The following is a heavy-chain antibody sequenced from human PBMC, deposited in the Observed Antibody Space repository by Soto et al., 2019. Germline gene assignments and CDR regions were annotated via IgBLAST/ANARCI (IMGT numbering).Heavy chain of an antibody. J-gene: IGHJ1*01. CDR3: ARGHYGDYFGYFQH. CDR1: GFTFSSYD. CDR2: IGTAGDT. Sequence: PGGSLRLSCAASGFTFSSYDMHWVRQATGKGLEWVSAIGTAGDTYYPGSVKGRFTISRENAKNSLYLQMNSLRAGDTAVYYCARGHYGDYFGYFQHWGQGTLVTVSS. V-gene: IGHV3-13*01. D-gene: IGHD4-17*01.